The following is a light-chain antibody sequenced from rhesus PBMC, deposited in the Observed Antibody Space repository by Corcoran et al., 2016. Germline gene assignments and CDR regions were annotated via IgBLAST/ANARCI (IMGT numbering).Light chain of an antibody. CDR1: QGISTY. J-gene: IGKJ3*01. CDR2: AAS. Sequence: DIQMTQSPSSLSASVGDRVTITCRASQGISTYLTWYQQKTGKVPKRLIYAASSLESGVPSRFSGSGSGTDSTLTISSLQPEYFATYYCLQYNSDPFTFGPGTKLDIK. V-gene: IGKV1-43*02. CDR3: LQYNSDPFT.